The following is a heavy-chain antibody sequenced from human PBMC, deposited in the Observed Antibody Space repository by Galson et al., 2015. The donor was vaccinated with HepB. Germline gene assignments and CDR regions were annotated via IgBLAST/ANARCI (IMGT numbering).Heavy chain of an antibody. Sequence: SLRLSCAASGFTFSSYGMHWVRQAPGKGLEWVAVIWYDGSNKYYADSVKGRFTISRDNSKNTLYLQMNSLRAEDTAVYYCAREGSYDSSGYYNFDYWGQGTLVTVSS. CDR1: GFTFSSYG. CDR3: AREGSYDSSGYYNFDY. V-gene: IGHV3-33*08. D-gene: IGHD3-22*01. J-gene: IGHJ4*02. CDR2: IWYDGSNK.